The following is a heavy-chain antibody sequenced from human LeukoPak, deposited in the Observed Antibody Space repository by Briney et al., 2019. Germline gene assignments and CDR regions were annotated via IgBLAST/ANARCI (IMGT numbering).Heavy chain of an antibody. CDR2: ISGYNRNT. V-gene: IGHV1-18*01. CDR1: GYTFTAYG. CDR3: ARAPRGWELTSFDY. Sequence: ASVKVSCKASGYTFTAYGITWVRQAPGQGLEWMGWISGYNRNTNYAQKLQGRVTMTTDTSTTTAYMELRSLRSDDTAVYYCARAPRGWELTSFDYWGQGTLVTVSS. J-gene: IGHJ4*02. D-gene: IGHD1-7*01.